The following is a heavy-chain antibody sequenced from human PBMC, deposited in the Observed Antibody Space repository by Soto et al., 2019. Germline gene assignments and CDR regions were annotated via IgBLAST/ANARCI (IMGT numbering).Heavy chain of an antibody. D-gene: IGHD3-10*01. CDR1: GFTFGDYA. CDR3: TMGWGTMVRGVITPPDYYYMDV. J-gene: IGHJ6*03. CDR2: IRSKAYGGTT. Sequence: GGSLRLSCTASGFTFGDYAMSWFRQAPGKGLEWVGFIRSKAYGGTTEYAASVKGRFTISRDDSKSIAYLQMNSLKTEDTAVYYCTMGWGTMVRGVITPPDYYYMDVWGKGTTVTVSS. V-gene: IGHV3-49*03.